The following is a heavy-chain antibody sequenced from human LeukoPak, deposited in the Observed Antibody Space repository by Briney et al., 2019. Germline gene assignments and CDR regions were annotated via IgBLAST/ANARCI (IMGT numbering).Heavy chain of an antibody. CDR1: GFTFSSYS. CDR3: ARASLDIVVVVAATYGMDV. D-gene: IGHD2-15*01. Sequence: GGSLRLSCAASGFTFSSYSMNWVRQAPGKGLEWVSSISSSSSYIYYADSVKGRFTISRDNAKNSLCLQMNSLRAEDTAVYYCARASLDIVVVVAATYGMDVWGKGTTVTVSS. J-gene: IGHJ6*04. V-gene: IGHV3-21*01. CDR2: ISSSSSYI.